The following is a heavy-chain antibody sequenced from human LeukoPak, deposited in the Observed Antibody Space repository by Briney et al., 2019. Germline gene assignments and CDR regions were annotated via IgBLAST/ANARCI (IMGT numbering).Heavy chain of an antibody. V-gene: IGHV7-4-1*02. CDR3: ATRVPYDGSNYSDY. CDR1: GYTLTRYA. CDR2: INTNTGNP. J-gene: IGHJ4*02. D-gene: IGHD3-22*01. Sequence: ASVKVSCKASGYTLTRYAMNWVRQAPGQGLEWMGWINTNTGNPMYAQGFTGRFVFSLDTSVSTAYLQISSLKAEDSAVYYCATRVPYDGSNYSDYWGQGTLVTVSS.